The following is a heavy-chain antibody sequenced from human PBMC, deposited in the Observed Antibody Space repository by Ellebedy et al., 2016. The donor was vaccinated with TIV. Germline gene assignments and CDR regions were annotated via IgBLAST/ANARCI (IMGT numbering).Heavy chain of an antibody. J-gene: IGHJ4*02. V-gene: IGHV3-30*18. CDR3: AKIGSIAVIG. D-gene: IGHD6-19*01. Sequence: GGSLRLSXAASGFTFSSYGMHWVRQAPGKGLEWVAVISYDGSNKYYADSVKGRFTISRDNSKNTLYLQMNSLRAEDTAVYYCAKIGSIAVIGWGQGTLVTVSS. CDR1: GFTFSSYG. CDR2: ISYDGSNK.